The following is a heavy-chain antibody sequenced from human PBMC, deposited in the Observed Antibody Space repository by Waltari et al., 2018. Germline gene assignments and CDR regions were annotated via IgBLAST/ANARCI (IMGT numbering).Heavy chain of an antibody. Sequence: QVQLVESGGGVVQPGGSLRLSCAASGFTFSSSGMHWVRQAPGKGLEWVAFIRYEGSNKYYADSVKGRFTISRDNSKNTLYLQMNSLRAEDTAVYYCAKNGMDVWGQGTTVTVSS. V-gene: IGHV3-30*02. CDR2: IRYEGSNK. CDR1: GFTFSSSG. J-gene: IGHJ6*02. CDR3: AKNGMDV.